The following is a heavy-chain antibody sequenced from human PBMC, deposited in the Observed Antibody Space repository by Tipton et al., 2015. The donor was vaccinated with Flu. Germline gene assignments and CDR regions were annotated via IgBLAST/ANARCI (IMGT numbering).Heavy chain of an antibody. D-gene: IGHD6-19*01. CDR1: GFTFSSYD. CDR2: IGTAGDT. V-gene: IGHV3-13*01. CDR3: ARAGYSSGWYESGMDV. J-gene: IGHJ6*02. Sequence: SGFTFSSYDMHWVRQATGKGLEWVSAIGTAGDTYYPGSVKGRFTISRENAKNSLYLQMNSLRAGDTAVYYCARAGYSSGWYESGMDVWGQGTTVTVSS.